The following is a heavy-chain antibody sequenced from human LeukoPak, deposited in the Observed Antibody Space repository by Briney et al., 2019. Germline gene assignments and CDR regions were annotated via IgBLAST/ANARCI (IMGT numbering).Heavy chain of an antibody. V-gene: IGHV4-59*01. D-gene: IGHD5-18*01. CDR1: GDSISSYY. CDR2: IYYSGST. J-gene: IGHJ4*02. CDR3: ARHGYSYGPYFDY. Sequence: PSETLSLTCTVSGDSISSYYWSWIRQPPGKGLEWIGYIYYSGSTNYNPSLKSRVTISVDTSKNQLSLKLSSVTAADTAVYYCARHGYSYGPYFDYWGQGTLVIASS.